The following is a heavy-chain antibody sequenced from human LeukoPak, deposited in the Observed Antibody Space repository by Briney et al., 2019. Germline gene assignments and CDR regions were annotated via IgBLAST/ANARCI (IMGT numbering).Heavy chain of an antibody. D-gene: IGHD2-15*01. J-gene: IGHJ6*03. CDR1: GDSMSNLY. V-gene: IGHV4-59*11. CDR2: IHYSGIT. CDR3: ARGVVNTDYYYYYMDV. Sequence: SETLSLTCTVSGDSMSNLYWSWIRQPPGKGLEWIGYIHYSGITNYNPSLKSRVTISGETSRNQFSLKLTSVTAADTALYHCARGVVNTDYYYYYMDVWGKGTSVTVSS.